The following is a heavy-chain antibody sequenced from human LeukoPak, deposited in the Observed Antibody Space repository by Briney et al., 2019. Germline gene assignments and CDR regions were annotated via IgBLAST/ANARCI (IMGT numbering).Heavy chain of an antibody. J-gene: IGHJ5*02. CDR2: FDPEDGET. Sequence: GASVKVSCKVSGYTLTELSMHWVRQAPGKGLEWMGGFDPEDGETIYAQKFQGRVTMTEDTSTDTAYMELSSLRSEDTAVYYCALGIAAAGVRWFDPWGQGTLVTVSS. V-gene: IGHV1-24*01. CDR1: GYTLTELS. D-gene: IGHD6-13*01. CDR3: ALGIAAAGVRWFDP.